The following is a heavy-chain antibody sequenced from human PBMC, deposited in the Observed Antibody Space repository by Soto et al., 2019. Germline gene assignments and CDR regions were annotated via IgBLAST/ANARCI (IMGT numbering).Heavy chain of an antibody. V-gene: IGHV4-34*01. Sequence: SETLSLTCAVYGGSFSGYYWSWIRQPPGKGLEWIGEINHSGSTNYNPSLKSRVTISVDTSKNQFSLKLSSVTAADTAVYYCARAPLQLGGGYYGMDVWGQGTTVTVSS. J-gene: IGHJ6*02. D-gene: IGHD3-16*01. CDR1: GGSFSGYY. CDR2: INHSGST. CDR3: ARAPLQLGGGYYGMDV.